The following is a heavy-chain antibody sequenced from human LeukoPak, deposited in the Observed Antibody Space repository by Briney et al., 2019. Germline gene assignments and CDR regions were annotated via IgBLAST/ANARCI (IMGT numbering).Heavy chain of an antibody. D-gene: IGHD6-13*01. CDR1: GGSFSGFY. V-gene: IGHV4-59*01. CDR3: ARISSSWYWFDP. Sequence: PSETLSLTCAVNGGSFSGFYWSWIRQPPGKGLEWIGYIYYSGSTNYNPSLKSRVTISVDTSKNQFSLKLSSVTAADTAVYYCARISSSWYWFDPWGQGTLVTVSS. CDR2: IYYSGST. J-gene: IGHJ5*02.